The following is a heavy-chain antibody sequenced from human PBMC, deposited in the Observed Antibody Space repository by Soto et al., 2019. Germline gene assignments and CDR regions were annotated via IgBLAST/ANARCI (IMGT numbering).Heavy chain of an antibody. V-gene: IGHV3-53*01. CDR2: IYSGGST. J-gene: IGHJ6*02. D-gene: IGHD1-26*01. CDR3: GKVSLGALTFTDYCDYRLDL. CDR1: GFTVSSNY. Sequence: EPSLRLSCAASGFTVSSNYMSWVRQAPGKGLEWVSVIYSGGSTYYADSLKGRFTISRDNSKNTLYLQMNSLRAADTAVYYCGKVSLGALTFTDYCDYRLDLWVQGTTVTGSS.